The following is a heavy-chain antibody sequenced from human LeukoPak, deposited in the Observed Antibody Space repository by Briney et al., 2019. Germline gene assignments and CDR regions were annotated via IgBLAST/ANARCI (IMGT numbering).Heavy chain of an antibody. V-gene: IGHV4-38-2*02. J-gene: IGHJ4*02. CDR3: ARSGSGYLRYYFDY. Sequence: SETLSLTCTVSSYSISSGYYWGWIRQPPGKGLEWIGSMYSSGSTYYNPSLKSRVTISVDTSKNQFSLKLSSVTAADTAVYYCARSGSGYLRYYFDYWGQGTLVTVSS. CDR1: SYSISSGYY. CDR2: MYSSGST. D-gene: IGHD5-12*01.